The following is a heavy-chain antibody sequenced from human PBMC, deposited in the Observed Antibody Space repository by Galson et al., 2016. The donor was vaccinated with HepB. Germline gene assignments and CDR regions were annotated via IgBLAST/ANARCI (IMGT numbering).Heavy chain of an antibody. CDR1: GFTFENYA. J-gene: IGHJ4*02. D-gene: IGHD1-14*01. V-gene: IGHV3-9*01. CDR3: AKDLLPEDGFMGD. Sequence: SLRLSCAASGFTFENYAMHWVRQAPGKGLEWVSGISWNGVDVDYADSVRGRFTVSRDNAKNSLYLQMNSLRLDDTALYYCAKDLLPEDGFMGDWGQGTLVTVSS. CDR2: ISWNGVDV.